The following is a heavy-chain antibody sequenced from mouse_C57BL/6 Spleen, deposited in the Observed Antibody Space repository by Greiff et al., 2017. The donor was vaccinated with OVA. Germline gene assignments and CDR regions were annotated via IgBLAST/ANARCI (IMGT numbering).Heavy chain of an antibody. CDR3: ARGVHYGSSSWYFDV. J-gene: IGHJ1*03. CDR1: GYAFTNYL. V-gene: IGHV1-54*01. Sequence: QVQLQQSGAELVRPGTSVKVSCKASGYAFTNYLIEWVKQRPGQGLEWIGVINPGSGGTNYNEKFKGKATLTADKSSSTAYMQLSSLTSEDSAVYVCARGVHYGSSSWYFDVWGTGTTVTVSS. CDR2: INPGSGGT. D-gene: IGHD1-1*01.